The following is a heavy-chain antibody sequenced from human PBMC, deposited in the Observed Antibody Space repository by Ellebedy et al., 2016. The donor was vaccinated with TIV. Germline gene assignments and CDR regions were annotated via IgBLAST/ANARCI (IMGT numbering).Heavy chain of an antibody. Sequence: GESLKISCAASGFTFSDYYMIWIRQAPGKGLEWVSYVSSSNNYKNYADSVKGRFTISRDNARNSLSLQMDSLRADDTAVYYCARIDFHESYYLEYWGQGTLVTVSA. CDR1: GFTFSDYY. CDR3: ARIDFHESYYLEY. J-gene: IGHJ4*02. D-gene: IGHD1-26*01. V-gene: IGHV3-11*06. CDR2: VSSSNNYK.